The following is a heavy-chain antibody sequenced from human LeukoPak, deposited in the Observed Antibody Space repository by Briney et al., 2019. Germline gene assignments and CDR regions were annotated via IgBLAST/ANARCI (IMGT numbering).Heavy chain of an antibody. J-gene: IGHJ4*02. V-gene: IGHV3-30-3*01. CDR2: ISYDGSNK. Sequence: GRSLRLSCAASGFTFSSYAMHWVRQAPGKGLEWVAVISYDGSNKYYADSVKGRFTISRDNSKNTLYLQMNSLRAEDTAVYYCARVVPAATRDSSGSDYWGQGTLVTVSS. D-gene: IGHD2-2*01. CDR1: GFTFSSYA. CDR3: ARVVPAATRDSSGSDY.